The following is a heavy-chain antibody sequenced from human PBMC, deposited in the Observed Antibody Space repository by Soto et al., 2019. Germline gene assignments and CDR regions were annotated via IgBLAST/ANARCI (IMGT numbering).Heavy chain of an antibody. Sequence: QVTLKESGPVLVKPTETLXXXCTVSGFSLTNAGMGVSWMRQPPGKALEWLAHIFSDDEKSYNTSLKSRLTISRDTSKSQVVLTVANMDPVDTATYYCARGTYGVSIDYWGQGTLVTVSS. J-gene: IGHJ4*02. D-gene: IGHD3-10*01. CDR1: GFSLTNAGMG. CDR2: IFSDDEK. CDR3: ARGTYGVSIDY. V-gene: IGHV2-26*01.